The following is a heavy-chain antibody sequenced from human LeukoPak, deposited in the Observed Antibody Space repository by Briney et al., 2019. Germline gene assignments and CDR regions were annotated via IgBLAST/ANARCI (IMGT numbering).Heavy chain of an antibody. V-gene: IGHV4-34*01. CDR1: GGSFSDYY. D-gene: IGHD2-15*01. CDR3: ARMRGGGIGYHYYVDV. CDR2: INHSGST. Sequence: SETLSLTCAVYGGSFSDYYRSWIRQPPGKGLEWIGEINHSGSTNYNPSLKSRVSISVDTSKNQFSLKLTSVTAADTAVYYCARMRGGGIGYHYYVDVWGKGTTVIVSS. J-gene: IGHJ6*03.